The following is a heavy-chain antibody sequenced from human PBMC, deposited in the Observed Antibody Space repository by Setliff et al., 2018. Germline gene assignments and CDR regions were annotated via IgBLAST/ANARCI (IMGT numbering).Heavy chain of an antibody. J-gene: IGHJ4*02. V-gene: IGHV1-18*01. CDR1: GYTFTSYG. D-gene: IGHD5-18*01. CDR2: ISGYNGNT. CDR3: ARLSSLDTAMVTVDY. Sequence: ASVKVSCKASGYTFTSYGFSWVRQAPGQGLEWMGWISGYNGNTNYAQKVQGRVTMTTDTSTGTIYMELRSLRAEDTAVYYCARLSSLDTAMVTVDYWGQGTLVTVSS.